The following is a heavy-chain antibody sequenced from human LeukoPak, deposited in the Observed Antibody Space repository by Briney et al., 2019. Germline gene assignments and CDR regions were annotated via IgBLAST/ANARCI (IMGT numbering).Heavy chain of an antibody. CDR1: GYTFTSYY. CDR2: INPSGGST. Sequence: ASVKVSCKASGYTFTSYYMHWVRQAPGQGLEWMGIINPSGGSTSYAQKFQGRVTMTRDTSTSTVYMELSSLRSEDTAVYYCARAYQPHSRGYPGVDYWGQGTLVTVSS. CDR3: ARAYQPHSRGYPGVDY. D-gene: IGHD3-22*01. J-gene: IGHJ4*02. V-gene: IGHV1-46*01.